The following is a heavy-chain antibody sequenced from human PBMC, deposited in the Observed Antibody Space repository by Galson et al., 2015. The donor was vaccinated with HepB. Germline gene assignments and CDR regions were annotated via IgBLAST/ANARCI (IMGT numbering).Heavy chain of an antibody. CDR1: GFTFSGSA. V-gene: IGHV3-73*01. D-gene: IGHD4-17*01. J-gene: IGHJ5*02. Sequence: SLRLSCAASGFTFSGSAMHWVRQASGKGLEWVGRIRSKANSYATAYAASVKGRFTISRDDSKNTAYLQMNSLKTEDTAVYYCTRLVQSYGDYPWGQGTLVTVSS. CDR2: IRSKANSYAT. CDR3: TRLVQSYGDYP.